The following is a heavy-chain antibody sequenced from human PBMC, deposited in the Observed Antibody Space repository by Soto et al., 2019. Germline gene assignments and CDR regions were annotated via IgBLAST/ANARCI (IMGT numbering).Heavy chain of an antibody. CDR3: SRDVGFGDLSPRTSYYSVMDV. Sequence: QVQLVDSGGGVVQPGRSLRLSCASSGVTLSSYSLHWVRQPPGKVLEWGALTSKDGGREYYADSVRGRFTISRDHSKSTLYLEMNCLRTEDTALYFCSRDVGFGDLSPRTSYYSVMDVWGRGTTVNVSS. J-gene: IGHJ6*02. D-gene: IGHD3-10*01. CDR1: GVTLSSYS. V-gene: IGHV3-30*04. CDR2: TSKDGGRE.